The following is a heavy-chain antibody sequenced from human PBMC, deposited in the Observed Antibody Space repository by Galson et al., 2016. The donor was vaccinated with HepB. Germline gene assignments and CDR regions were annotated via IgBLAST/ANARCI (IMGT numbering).Heavy chain of an antibody. CDR2: ISGGSSYI. CDR3: ARDGNSAIYGLDV. J-gene: IGHJ6*02. CDR1: GFTFGDYH. V-gene: IGHV3-11*06. D-gene: IGHD1-1*01. Sequence: SLRLSCAASGFTFGDYHMSWIRQAPGKGLEWVSYISGGSSYIKVADSVRGRFTISRDNAKNSLYLQMNSLRVEDTAVYYCARDGNSAIYGLDVWGQGTTVTVSS.